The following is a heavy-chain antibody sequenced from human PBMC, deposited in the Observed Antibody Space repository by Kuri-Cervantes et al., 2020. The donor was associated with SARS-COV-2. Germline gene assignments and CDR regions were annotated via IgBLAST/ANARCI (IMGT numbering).Heavy chain of an antibody. D-gene: IGHD3-3*01. Sequence: LSCAASGFTFSSYWMSWVRQAPGKGLEWVANIKQDGSEKYYVDSVKGRFTISRDNAKNSLYLQMNSLRAEDTAVYYCARAVLGVVAYFDYWGQGTPVTVSS. V-gene: IGHV3-7*04. CDR1: GFTFSSYW. CDR3: ARAVLGVVAYFDY. CDR2: IKQDGSEK. J-gene: IGHJ4*02.